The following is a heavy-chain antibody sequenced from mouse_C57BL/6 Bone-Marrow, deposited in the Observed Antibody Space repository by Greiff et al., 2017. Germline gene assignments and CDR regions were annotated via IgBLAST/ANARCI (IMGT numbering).Heavy chain of an antibody. CDR3: ARYCGSSFYWCFDV. CDR2: IYPRSGNT. V-gene: IGHV1-81*01. J-gene: IGHJ1*03. CDR1: GYTFTSYG. Sequence: VQLQESGAELARPGASVKLSCKASGYTFTSYGISWVKQRTEQGLEWIGEIYPRSGNTYYNEKFKGKATLTANKYSSTAYMEIRSLTSEDAAVYFCARYCGSSFYWCFDVWGTGTTVTVSA. D-gene: IGHD1-1*01.